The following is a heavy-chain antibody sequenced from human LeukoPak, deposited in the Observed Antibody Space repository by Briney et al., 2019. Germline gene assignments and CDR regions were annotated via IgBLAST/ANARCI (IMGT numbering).Heavy chain of an antibody. V-gene: IGHV5-51*01. J-gene: IGHJ4*02. CDR3: ARLVVPVTYYFDY. D-gene: IGHD2-2*01. CDR1: GYSFTSYW. Sequence: GESLKISCKGSGYSFTSYWIGWVRQMPGKGLGWMGIIYPGDSDTRYSPSFQGQVTISADKPISTAYLQWSSLKASDTAMYYCARLVVPVTYYFDYWGQGTLVTVSS. CDR2: IYPGDSDT.